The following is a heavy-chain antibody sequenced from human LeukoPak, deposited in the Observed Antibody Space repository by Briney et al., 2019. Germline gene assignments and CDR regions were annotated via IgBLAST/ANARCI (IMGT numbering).Heavy chain of an antibody. CDR2: INHSGST. J-gene: IGHJ4*02. V-gene: IGHV4-34*01. D-gene: IGHD6-13*01. CDR1: GGSLSGYY. Sequence: PSETLSLTCAVYGGSLSGYYWSWIRQPPGKGLEWIGEINHSGSTNYNPSLKSRVTISVDTSKNQFSLKLSSVTAADTAVYYCARGDPIAAACDYWGQGTLVTVSS. CDR3: ARGDPIAAACDY.